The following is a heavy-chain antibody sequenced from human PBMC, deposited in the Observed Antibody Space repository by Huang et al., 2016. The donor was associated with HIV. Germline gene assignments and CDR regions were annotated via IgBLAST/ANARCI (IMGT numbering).Heavy chain of an antibody. CDR2: VSNSASSR. J-gene: IGHJ4*02. D-gene: IGHD3-22*01. CDR1: GFRFSSAA. V-gene: IGHV3-23*01. CDR3: AKDLVTYDSSGSV. Sequence: EVHLLESGGGLVQPGGSLRLSCAASGFRFSSAAMSWVRQAPGGGLEWVSTVSNSASSRHYSDSVRGRFTIARDNSKDTLYLQMNSLRAEDTALYYCAKDLVTYDSSGSVWGQGTLVTVSS.